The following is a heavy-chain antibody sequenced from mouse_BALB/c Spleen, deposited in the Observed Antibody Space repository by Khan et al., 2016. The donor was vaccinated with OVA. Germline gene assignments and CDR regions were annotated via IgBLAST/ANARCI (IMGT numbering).Heavy chain of an antibody. D-gene: IGHD1-1*01. CDR3: ARTYGSDFDY. CDR1: GYSFTGYF. V-gene: IGHV1-20*02. J-gene: IGHJ2*01. Sequence: VQLKQSGPELVKPGASVKISCKASGYSFTGYFMNWVMQSHGKSLEWIGRINPHIGETFYNQKFRDKATLTVDESSSTAHMELRSLASDDSAVYYCARTYGSDFDYWGQGTTLTVSS. CDR2: INPHIGET.